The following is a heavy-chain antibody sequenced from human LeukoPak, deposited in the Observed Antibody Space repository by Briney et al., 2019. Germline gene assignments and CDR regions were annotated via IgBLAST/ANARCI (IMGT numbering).Heavy chain of an antibody. V-gene: IGHV3-74*01. J-gene: IGHJ4*02. CDR2: ITPDGIT. CDR1: GFTLPTSW. D-gene: IGHD4-11*01. CDR3: VRDSDYSLYS. Sequence: GGSLRLSCAASGFTLPTSWMHWVRQPPGEGLVWVSRITPDGITTYADSVKGRFTTSRDNAKNTLYLQMNSLRAEDTAVYYCVRDSDYSLYSWGQGTLVTVSS.